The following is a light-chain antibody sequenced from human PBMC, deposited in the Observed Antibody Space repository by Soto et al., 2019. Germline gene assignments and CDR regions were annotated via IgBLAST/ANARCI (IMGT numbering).Light chain of an antibody. J-gene: IGKJ4*01. V-gene: IGKV3-11*01. CDR1: QSVSNS. Sequence: EIVLTQSPATLSLSPGGRATLSCRASQSVSNSLAWYQQKPGQPPRLLIYDASYRATGVPARFRGSGSETDFTLTISSLEPEDFAVYYCQQRASWPPFTFGGGTKVE. CDR2: DAS. CDR3: QQRASWPPFT.